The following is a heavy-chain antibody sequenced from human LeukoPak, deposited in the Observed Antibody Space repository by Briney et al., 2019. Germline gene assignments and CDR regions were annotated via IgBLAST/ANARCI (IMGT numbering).Heavy chain of an antibody. CDR3: AKHMFVIGSGSHYYCGMDV. V-gene: IGHV1-46*01. D-gene: IGHD3-10*02. Sequence: GASVKVSCKASGYTFTSYFMHWVRQAPGQGLEWMGIINPSGGTTSYSQKFQGRVTMTRDTSTSTVYMELSSLRSEDTAVYYCAKHMFVIGSGSHYYCGMDVWGQGTTVTVSS. CDR2: INPSGGTT. CDR1: GYTFTSYF. J-gene: IGHJ6*02.